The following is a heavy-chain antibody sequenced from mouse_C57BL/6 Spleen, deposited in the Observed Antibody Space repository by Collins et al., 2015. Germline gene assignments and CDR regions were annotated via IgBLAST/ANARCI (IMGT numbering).Heavy chain of an antibody. CDR1: GFSFNTYA. J-gene: IGHJ4*01. D-gene: IGHD2-4*01. V-gene: IGHV10-1*01. CDR3: VRHYYDYERDYYAMDY. Sequence: EVQLVESGGGLVQPKGSLKLSCAAPGFSFNTYAMNWVRQAPGKGLEWVARIRSKSNNYATYYADSVKDRFTISRDDSESMLYLQMNNLKTEDTAMYYCVRHYYDYERDYYAMDYWGQGTSVTVSS. CDR2: IRSKSNNYAT.